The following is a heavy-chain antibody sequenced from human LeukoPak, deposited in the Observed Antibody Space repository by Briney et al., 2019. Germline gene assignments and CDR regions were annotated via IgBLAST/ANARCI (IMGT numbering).Heavy chain of an antibody. CDR1: GFTFRNYG. V-gene: IGHV3-33*01. J-gene: IGHJ4*02. D-gene: IGHD2-21*02. CDR3: ATVRGCGGDCYYLDY. Sequence: GSLRLSCTASGFTFRNYGMQWVRQAPGKGLEWVAIIWYDGSNKNYADSVKGRFTIPRDNSKNTLYLQMNSLRAEDTAVYYCATVRGCGGDCYYLDYWGQGTLVTVSS. CDR2: IWYDGSNK.